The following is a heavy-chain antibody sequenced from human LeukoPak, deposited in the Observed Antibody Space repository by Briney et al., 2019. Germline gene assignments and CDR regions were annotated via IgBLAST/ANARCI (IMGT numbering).Heavy chain of an antibody. CDR2: ISSSSSHI. D-gene: IGHD3-16*02. J-gene: IGHJ5*02. V-gene: IGHV3-21*01. Sequence: PGGSLRLSCAASGFTFSSYSMNWVRQAPGKGLEWVSSISSSSSHIYYADSVKGRFTISRDNAKNSLYLQMNSLRAEDTAVYYCARGPSRLSIPTYFDPWGQGTLVTVSS. CDR1: GFTFSSYS. CDR3: ARGPSRLSIPTYFDP.